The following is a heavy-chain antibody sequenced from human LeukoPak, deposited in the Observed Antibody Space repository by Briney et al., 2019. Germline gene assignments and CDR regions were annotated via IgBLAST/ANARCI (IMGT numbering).Heavy chain of an antibody. CDR2: ISAYNGNT. CDR3: ARDSYYDFWSGYYTGFDY. D-gene: IGHD3-3*01. CDR1: GYTFTSYG. V-gene: IGHV1-18*01. J-gene: IGHJ4*02. Sequence: ASVEVSCKASGYTFTSYGISWVRQAPGQGLEWMGWISAYNGNTNYAQKLQGRVTMTTDTSTSTAYMELRSLRSDDTAVYYCARDSYYDFWSGYYTGFDYWGQGTLVTVSS.